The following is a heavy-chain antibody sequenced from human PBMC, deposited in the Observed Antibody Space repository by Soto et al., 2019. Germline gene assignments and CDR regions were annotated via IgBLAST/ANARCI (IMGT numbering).Heavy chain of an antibody. D-gene: IGHD3-10*01. CDR3: ARVVGYGSGSRRFDT. V-gene: IGHV1-18*01. CDR2: IVGDSGAT. J-gene: IGHJ4*02. CDR1: GITVDTIG. Sequence: QVQLMQSGTEVAKPGASVKVSCKTSGITVDTIGLSWVRLAPGQGLEWMGWIVGDSGATVYSQKFQGRVTMYSDRSTKTAYMELRSLTSDASALYYCARVVGYGSGSRRFDTWGQGTLVSVSS.